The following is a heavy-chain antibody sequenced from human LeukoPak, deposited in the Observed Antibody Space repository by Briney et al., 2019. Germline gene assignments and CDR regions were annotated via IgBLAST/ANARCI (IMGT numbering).Heavy chain of an antibody. CDR3: ARPSGYWYFDL. CDR1: GGSISSSSYY. Sequence: SETLSLTCTVSGGSISSSSYYWGWIRQPPGKGLEWIGSIYYSGSTYYNPSLKSRVTISVDTSKNQFSLKLSSVTAADTAVYYCARPSGYWYFDLWGRGTLVTVSS. CDR2: IYYSGST. V-gene: IGHV4-39*01. J-gene: IGHJ2*01.